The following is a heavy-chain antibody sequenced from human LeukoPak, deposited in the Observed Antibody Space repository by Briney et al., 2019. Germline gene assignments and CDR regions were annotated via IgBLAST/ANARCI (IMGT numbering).Heavy chain of an antibody. V-gene: IGHV4-30-2*01. CDR1: GGSISSGGYS. Sequence: SETLSLTCAVSGGSISSGGYSWSWIRQPPGKGLVWIGYIYHSGSTYYNPSLKSRVTISVDRSKNQFSLKLSSVTAADTAVYYCARVVRWLRSRPFDYWGQGTLVTVSS. CDR3: ARVVRWLRSRPFDY. D-gene: IGHD5-12*01. CDR2: IYHSGST. J-gene: IGHJ4*02.